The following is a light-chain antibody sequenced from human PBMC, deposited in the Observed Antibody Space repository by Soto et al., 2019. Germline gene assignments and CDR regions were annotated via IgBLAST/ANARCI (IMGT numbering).Light chain of an antibody. Sequence: QSALTQPASVSGSPGQSITISCTGTSSDIGGFNYVSWYQHHPGKAPKLMIHNVSSRPSGVSDRFSGSKSGYTASLTISGLQAEYEADYYCSSYTTTRTVVFGGGTKLTVL. CDR3: SSYTTTRTVV. J-gene: IGLJ2*01. CDR1: SSDIGGFNY. V-gene: IGLV2-14*03. CDR2: NVS.